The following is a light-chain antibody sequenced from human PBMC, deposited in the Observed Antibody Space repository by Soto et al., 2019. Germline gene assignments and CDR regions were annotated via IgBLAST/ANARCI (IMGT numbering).Light chain of an antibody. J-gene: IGKJ1*01. CDR2: ATS. Sequence: DIQMTQSPSSVSASVGDRVTITCRASQDVSTWVAWYQRRPGKAPKLLMCATSTLHSGVPSRFSGSGSGTEFTLTISSLRPDDFATYYCQHYSGDRATFGQGTKVDIK. CDR3: QHYSGDRAT. V-gene: IGKV1D-16*01. CDR1: QDVSTW.